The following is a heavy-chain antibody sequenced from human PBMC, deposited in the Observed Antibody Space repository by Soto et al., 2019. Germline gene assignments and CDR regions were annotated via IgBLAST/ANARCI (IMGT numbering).Heavy chain of an antibody. V-gene: IGHV3-53*02. CDR3: ARALPVAKGGFDP. J-gene: IGHJ5*02. CDR1: GXTVSNTY. Sequence: EVQLVETGGGLIQPGGSLRLSCAASGXTVSNTYMXWVRQPPGKGLECVSVIYTAGGTNYADSVKGRFIISRDNSKNTLYLQMNSLRAEDTAVYYCARALPVAKGGFDPWGQGTLVTVSS. CDR2: IYTAGGT. D-gene: IGHD2-2*01.